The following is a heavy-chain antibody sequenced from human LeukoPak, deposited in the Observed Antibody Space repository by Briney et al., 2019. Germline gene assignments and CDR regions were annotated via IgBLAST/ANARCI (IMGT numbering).Heavy chain of an antibody. D-gene: IGHD1-14*01. CDR1: GLTFSTSG. CDR3: ATETNGRHYDY. Sequence: GGSLRLSCTASGLTFSTSGFNWVRQAPGKGLEWVASIGPTGSDRYHADSIKGRFTISRDNANNFLYLQMNSRRAEDTAVYYCATETNGRHYDYWGQGTLLTVSS. J-gene: IGHJ4*02. V-gene: IGHV3-21*06. CDR2: IGPTGSDR.